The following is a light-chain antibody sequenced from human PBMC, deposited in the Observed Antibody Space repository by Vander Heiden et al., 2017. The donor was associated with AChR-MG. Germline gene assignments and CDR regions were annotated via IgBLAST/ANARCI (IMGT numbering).Light chain of an antibody. CDR3: VLYMGGGISV. CDR1: SGSVSTRYY. V-gene: IGLV8-61*01. CDR2: STS. Sequence: QTVVTQEPSFSVSPGGTVTLTCGLSSGSVSTRYYPSWYQQNPGQAPRTLIYSTSTRSSGVPDRFSGSILGNKAALTITGAQADDECDYYCVLYMGGGISVFGGGTKLTVL. J-gene: IGLJ3*02.